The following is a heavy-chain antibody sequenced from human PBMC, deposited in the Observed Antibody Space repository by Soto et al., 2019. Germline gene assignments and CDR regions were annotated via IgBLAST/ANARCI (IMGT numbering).Heavy chain of an antibody. J-gene: IGHJ5*01. D-gene: IGHD4-17*01. CDR3: AHRGYGNYPRDNWFDP. CDR1: GFSLITAGAG. CDR2: IYWNDDT. Sequence: SGPTLVNPTQTLRLTCTFSGFSLITAGAGVGWIRQPPGKALEWLALIYWNDDTRYSPSLKSRLTITKDTSKNQVVLRMTNMDPVDTATYYCAHRGYGNYPRDNWFDPWGQGILVTVSS. V-gene: IGHV2-5*01.